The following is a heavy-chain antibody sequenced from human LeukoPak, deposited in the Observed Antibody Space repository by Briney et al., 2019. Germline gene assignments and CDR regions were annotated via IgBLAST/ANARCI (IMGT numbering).Heavy chain of an antibody. CDR3: VRDFSCSGGSCPLFDS. D-gene: IGHD2-15*01. CDR2: IYSGGST. V-gene: IGHV3-53*01. CDR1: GFTVSSNY. J-gene: IGHJ4*02. Sequence: GGSLRLSCAASGFTVSSNYMTWVRQAPGKGLEWVSVIYSGGSTYYADSVKGRFTISRDNSENTLCLQMSSLRAEDTAIYYCVRDFSCSGGSCPLFDSWGQGTLVSVSS.